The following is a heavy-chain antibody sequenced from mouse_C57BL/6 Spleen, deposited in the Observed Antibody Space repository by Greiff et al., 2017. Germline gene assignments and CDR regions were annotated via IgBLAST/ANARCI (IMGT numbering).Heavy chain of an antibody. CDR1: GYAFSSSW. J-gene: IGHJ2*01. CDR3: ASPNIGLGY. V-gene: IGHV1-82*01. D-gene: IGHD4-1*01. Sequence: QVQLKESGPELVKPGASVKISCKASGYAFSSSWMNWVKQRPGKGLEWIGRIYPGDGDTNYNGKFKGKATLTADKSSSTAYMQLSSLTSVDSAVYFCASPNIGLGYWGQSTTLTVSS. CDR2: IYPGDGDT.